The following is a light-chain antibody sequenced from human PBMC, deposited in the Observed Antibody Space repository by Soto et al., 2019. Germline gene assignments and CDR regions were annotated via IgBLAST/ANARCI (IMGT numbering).Light chain of an antibody. J-gene: IGLJ2*01. CDR3: ATWDYSLSGVV. CDR2: RDN. CDR1: RSNIGTNL. V-gene: IGLV1-47*01. Sequence: QSVLTQPPSTSGTPGQRVTISCSGSRSNIGTNLVYWYQQLPGTAPKLLIYRDNQRPSGVPDRFSGSKSGTSASLAISGLRSEDEAHYYCATWDYSLSGVVFGGGTKLTVL.